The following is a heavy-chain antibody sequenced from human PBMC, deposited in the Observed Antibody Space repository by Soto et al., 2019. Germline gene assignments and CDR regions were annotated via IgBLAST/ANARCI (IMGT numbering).Heavy chain of an antibody. J-gene: IGHJ4*02. CDR2: ISYDGSNK. Sequence: PGGSLRLSCAASGFTFSSYGMHWVRQAPGKGLEWVAVISYDGSNKYYADSVKGRFTISRDNSKNTLYLQMNSLRAEDTAVYYCAKFRVVVLWGQGTLVTVSS. D-gene: IGHD3-22*01. V-gene: IGHV3-30*18. CDR1: GFTFSSYG. CDR3: AKFRVVVL.